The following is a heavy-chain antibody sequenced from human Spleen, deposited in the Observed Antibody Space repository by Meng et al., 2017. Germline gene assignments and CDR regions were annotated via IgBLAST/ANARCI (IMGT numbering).Heavy chain of an antibody. D-gene: IGHD1-26*01. V-gene: IGHV4-4*07. J-gene: IGHJ5*02. CDR1: GDSISNYY. CDR2: IYSGGDT. CDR3: ARRTVGASPNWFDP. Sequence: SETLSLTCTVSGDSISNYYWSWIRQSAGKGLEWIGRIYSGGDTYYNPSLMSRVTMSVDTSKKQFSLKLSSVTAADTAVFYCARRTVGASPNWFDPWGQGTLVTVSS.